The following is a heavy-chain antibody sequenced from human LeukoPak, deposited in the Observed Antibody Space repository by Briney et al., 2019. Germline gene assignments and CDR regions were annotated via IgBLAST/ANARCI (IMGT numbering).Heavy chain of an antibody. J-gene: IGHJ4*02. Sequence: GGSLRLSCAASGFTFSSYAMHWVRQAPGKGLEWVSGISWNSGSIGYADSVKGRFTISRDNAKNCLYLQMNSLRAEDTALYYCAKDLAGTGYWGQGTLVTVSS. D-gene: IGHD6-19*01. V-gene: IGHV3-9*01. CDR1: GFTFSSYA. CDR3: AKDLAGTGY. CDR2: ISWNSGSI.